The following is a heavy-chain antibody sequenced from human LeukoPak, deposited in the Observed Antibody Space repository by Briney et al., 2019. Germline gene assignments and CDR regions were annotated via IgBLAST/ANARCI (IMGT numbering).Heavy chain of an antibody. J-gene: IGHJ4*02. V-gene: IGHV3-23*01. D-gene: IGHD1/OR15-1a*01. Sequence: PGGSLRLSCAASGFTFSSYAMSWVRQAPGKGLEWVSTISSGGDNTYYADSVEGRFTISRDNSKNTLYLQMNSLRVEDTAVYYCAKKDATFGTIDYWGQGTLVTVSS. CDR1: GFTFSSYA. CDR2: ISSGGDNT. CDR3: AKKDATFGTIDY.